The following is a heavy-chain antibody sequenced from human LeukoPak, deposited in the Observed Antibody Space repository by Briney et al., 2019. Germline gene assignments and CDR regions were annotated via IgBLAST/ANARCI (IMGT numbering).Heavy chain of an antibody. CDR2: ISDDGSNK. V-gene: IGHV3-30*04. J-gene: IGHJ3*02. CDR3: ARVDDLDSFDI. CDR1: GFTVSTYA. Sequence: GGSLRLSCAASGFTVSTYAMHWVRQAPGKGLEWVAVISDDGSNKYYADSVKGRFTISRDNSKNTLNLQMSSLRAEDTAVYYCARVDDLDSFDIWGQGTMVTVSS. D-gene: IGHD2-2*03.